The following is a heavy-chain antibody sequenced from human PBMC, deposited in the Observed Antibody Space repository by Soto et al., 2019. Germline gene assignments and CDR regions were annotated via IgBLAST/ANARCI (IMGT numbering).Heavy chain of an antibody. D-gene: IGHD1-26*01. Sequence: PGGSLRLSCAASGFTFSNYAMSWVRQAPGKGLEWVSVVSGSGGTTYYTDSVKGRFTISRDNSKNTLYLQMNSLRAEDTAVYYCARALGRQIVGVDYFDYWGQGTLVTVSS. CDR3: ARALGRQIVGVDYFDY. V-gene: IGHV3-23*01. J-gene: IGHJ4*02. CDR2: VSGSGGTT. CDR1: GFTFSNYA.